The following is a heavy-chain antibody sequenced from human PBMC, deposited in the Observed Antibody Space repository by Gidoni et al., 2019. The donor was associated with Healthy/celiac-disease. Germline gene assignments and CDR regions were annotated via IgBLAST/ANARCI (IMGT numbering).Heavy chain of an antibody. CDR3: AKDDADYGGNYYYYYMDV. J-gene: IGHJ6*03. CDR1: GLTFSSYA. Sequence: EVQLLESGGGLVQPGGSLRLSCAASGLTFSSYAMSCVRQAPGKGLEWVSAISGSGGSTYYADSVKGRFTISRDNSKNTLYLQMNSLRAEDTAVYYCAKDDADYGGNYYYYYMDVWGKGTTVTVSS. V-gene: IGHV3-23*01. D-gene: IGHD4-17*01. CDR2: ISGSGGST.